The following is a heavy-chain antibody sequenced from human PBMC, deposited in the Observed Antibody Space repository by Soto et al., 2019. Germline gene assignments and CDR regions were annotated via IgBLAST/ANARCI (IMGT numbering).Heavy chain of an antibody. V-gene: IGHV1-58*02. CDR3: AAGTVRHTYYYYYMDV. CDR2: IIVGSRNT. CDR1: GFTFTSSA. Sequence: QLQLVQSGPEVKKPGTSVKVSCKASGFTFTSSAMQWVRQARGQRLEWRGWIIVGSRNTNYAQKFQERVTITRDMSTSTAYMELSSLRSEDTAVYYCAAGTVRHTYYYYYMDVWGKGTTVTVSS. D-gene: IGHD1-1*01. J-gene: IGHJ6*03.